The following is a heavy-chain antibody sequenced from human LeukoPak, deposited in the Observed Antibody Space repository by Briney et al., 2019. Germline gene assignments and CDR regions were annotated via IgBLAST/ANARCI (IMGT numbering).Heavy chain of an antibody. V-gene: IGHV3-21*01. J-gene: IGHJ6*02. Sequence: GGSLRLSCAASGFTFSSYSMNWVRQAPGKGLEWVSSISSSSSYIYYADSVKGRFTISRDNAKNSLYLQMNSLRAEDTAVYYCARGIVVVVAATPMSYGMDVWGQGTTVTVSS. CDR3: ARGIVVVVAATPMSYGMDV. CDR2: ISSSSSYI. D-gene: IGHD2-15*01. CDR1: GFTFSSYS.